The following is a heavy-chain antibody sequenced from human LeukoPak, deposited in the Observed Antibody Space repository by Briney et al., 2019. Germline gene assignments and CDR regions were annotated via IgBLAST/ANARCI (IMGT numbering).Heavy chain of an antibody. V-gene: IGHV1-3*01. J-gene: IGHJ4*02. CDR1: GFTFTNHA. D-gene: IGHD1-7*01. Sequence: ASVKVSCKASGFTFTNHALQWVRQAPGQRLEWMGWINAGNGNTKYSQQFQGRVTITRDTSATTTYIELSSLRSEDTAVYYCARDSRNWNYQLDYWGQGTLVTVSS. CDR3: ARDSRNWNYQLDY. CDR2: INAGNGNT.